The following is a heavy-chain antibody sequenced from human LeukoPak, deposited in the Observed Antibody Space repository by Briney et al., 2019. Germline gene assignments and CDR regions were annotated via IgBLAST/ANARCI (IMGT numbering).Heavy chain of an antibody. CDR2: ISSSTTI. D-gene: IGHD5-18*01. J-gene: IGHJ4*02. CDR1: GFTFSNYG. V-gene: IGHV3-48*01. Sequence: PGGSLRLSCAASGFTFSNYGMNWVRQAPGKGLEWVSYISSSTTIYYADSMKGRFTISRDNAKNSLSLQMNSPRVEDTAVYYCARRGDSPMVGDYWGQGTLVTVSS. CDR3: ARRGDSPMVGDY.